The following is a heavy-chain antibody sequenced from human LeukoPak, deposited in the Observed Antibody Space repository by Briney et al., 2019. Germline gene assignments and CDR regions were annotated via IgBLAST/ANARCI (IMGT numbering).Heavy chain of an antibody. CDR2: INHSGST. J-gene: IGHJ4*02. CDR3: ARVGRDGYS. V-gene: IGHV4-34*01. Sequence: SETLSLTCAVCGGSFSGYYWSWIRQPPGKGLEWNGEINHSGSTNYNPSLKSRVTISVDTSKNQFSLKLSSVTAADTAVYYCARVGRDGYSWGQGTLVTVSS. CDR1: GGSFSGYY. D-gene: IGHD5-24*01.